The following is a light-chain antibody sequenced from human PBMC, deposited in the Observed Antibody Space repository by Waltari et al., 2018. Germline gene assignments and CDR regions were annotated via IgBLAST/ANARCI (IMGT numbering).Light chain of an antibody. J-gene: IGLJ2*01. V-gene: IGLV2-14*03. CDR3: SSYTTSSTLGV. Sequence: QSALTQPASVSGSPGQSITISCTGTSSDVGGSKYVSWYQQLPGKAPKLMIYDVSNRPSGVLNRCSCSKSGNTASLTISGLQAEDEADYYCSSYTTSSTLGVFGGGTKLTVL. CDR2: DVS. CDR1: SSDVGGSKY.